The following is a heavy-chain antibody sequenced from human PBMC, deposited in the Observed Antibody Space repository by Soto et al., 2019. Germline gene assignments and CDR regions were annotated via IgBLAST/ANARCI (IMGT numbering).Heavy chain of an antibody. V-gene: IGHV3-30-3*01. CDR3: ARARTTAAGIDY. CDR2: ISYDGSNK. D-gene: IGHD6-13*01. Sequence: PGGSLRLSCAASGFTFSSYAMHWVRQAPGKGLEWVAVISYDGSNKYYADSVKGRFTISRDNSKNTLYLQMNSLRAEDTAVYYCARARTTAAGIDYWGQGTLVTVSS. J-gene: IGHJ4*02. CDR1: GFTFSSYA.